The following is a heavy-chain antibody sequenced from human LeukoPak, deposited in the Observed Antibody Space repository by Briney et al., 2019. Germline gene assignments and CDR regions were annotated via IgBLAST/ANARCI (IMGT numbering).Heavy chain of an antibody. Sequence: SETLSLTCAVYGGSFSGYYWGWIRQSPGKGLEWIGSIYYSGSTYYNPSLKSRVTISVDTSKNQFSLKLSSVTAADTAVYYCARRSSGSYYGINWFDPWGQGTLVTVSS. CDR1: GGSFSGYY. CDR2: IYYSGST. CDR3: ARRSSGSYYGINWFDP. D-gene: IGHD1-26*01. J-gene: IGHJ5*02. V-gene: IGHV4-39*01.